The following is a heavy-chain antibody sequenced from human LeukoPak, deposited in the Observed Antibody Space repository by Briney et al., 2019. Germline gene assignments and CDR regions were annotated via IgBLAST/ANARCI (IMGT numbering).Heavy chain of an antibody. J-gene: IGHJ4*02. CDR3: ARAKYSSSWYGPVDY. CDR2: INPNSGGT. CDR1: GYTFTGYY. Sequence: GASVKVSCKASGYTFTGYYMHWVRQAPGQGLEWMGRINPNSGGTNYAQKFQGRVTMTRDTSISTAYMELSRLRSDDTALYYCARAKYSSSWYGPVDYWGQGTLVTVSS. V-gene: IGHV1-2*06. D-gene: IGHD6-13*01.